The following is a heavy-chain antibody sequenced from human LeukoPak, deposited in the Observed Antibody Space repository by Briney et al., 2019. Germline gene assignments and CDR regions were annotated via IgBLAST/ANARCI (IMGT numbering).Heavy chain of an antibody. Sequence: NASETLSLTCAVYGGSFSGYYWSWIRQPPGKGLEWIGEINHSGSTNYNPSLKSRVTISVDTSKNQFSLKLSSVTAADTAVYYCAREDWSSSHWGQGTLVTVSS. CDR2: INHSGST. CDR3: AREDWSSSH. D-gene: IGHD6-6*01. J-gene: IGHJ4*02. CDR1: GGSFSGYY. V-gene: IGHV4-34*01.